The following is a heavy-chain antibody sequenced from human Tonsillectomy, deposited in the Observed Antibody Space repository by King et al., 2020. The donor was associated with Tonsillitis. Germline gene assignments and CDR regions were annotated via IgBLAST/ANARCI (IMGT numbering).Heavy chain of an antibody. D-gene: IGHD3-16*01. CDR2: ISYDGSNK. V-gene: IGHV3-30*01. Sequence: VQLVESGGGVVQPGRSLRLSCAASGLTFSSYAMHWVRQAPGKGLEWVAVISYDGSNKYSADSVKGRFTISRDNSKNTLYLQMNSLRAEDTAVYYCARGDYDYVWGSLDYWGQGTLVTVSS. J-gene: IGHJ4*02. CDR1: GLTFSSYA. CDR3: ARGDYDYVWGSLDY.